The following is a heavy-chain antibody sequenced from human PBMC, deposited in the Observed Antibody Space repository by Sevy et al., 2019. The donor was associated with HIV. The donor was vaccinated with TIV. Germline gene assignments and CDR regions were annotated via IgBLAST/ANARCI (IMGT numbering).Heavy chain of an antibody. CDR2: INPNSGGT. D-gene: IGHD5-12*01. V-gene: IGHV1-2*02. J-gene: IGHJ4*02. CDR3: AMDLYSGYDYHYVDY. Sequence: ASVKVSCKASGYTFTGYYMHWVRQAPGQGLEWMGWINPNSGGTNYAQKFQGRGTMTRDTSISTAYMELSRLRSDDTAVYYCAMDLYSGYDYHYVDYWGQGTLVTVSS. CDR1: GYTFTGYY.